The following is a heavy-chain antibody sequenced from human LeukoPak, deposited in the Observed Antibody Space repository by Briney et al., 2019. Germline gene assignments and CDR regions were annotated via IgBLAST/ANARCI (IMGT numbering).Heavy chain of an antibody. V-gene: IGHV3-66*01. D-gene: IGHD3-9*01. CDR3: ARGLVAPGLRYFDWLLVDY. CDR1: GFTVSSNY. J-gene: IGHJ4*02. Sequence: QPWGSLRLSCAASGFTVSSNYMSWVRQAPGKGLEWVSVIYSGGSTYYADSVKGRFTISRDNSKNTLYLQMNSLRAEDTAVYYCARGLVAPGLRYFDWLLVDYWGQGTLVTVSS. CDR2: IYSGGST.